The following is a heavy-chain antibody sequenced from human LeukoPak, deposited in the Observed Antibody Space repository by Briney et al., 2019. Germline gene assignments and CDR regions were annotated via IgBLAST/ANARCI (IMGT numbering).Heavy chain of an antibody. CDR1: GGSISSGGYY. Sequence: SQTLSLTCTVSGGSISSGGYYWSWIRQHPGKGLEWIGYIYYSGSTYYNPSLKSRVTISVDTSKNQFSLKLSSVTAADTAVYYCARASYDSSGYYYLNWFDPWGQGTLVTVSS. CDR3: ARASYDSSGYYYLNWFDP. CDR2: IYYSGST. J-gene: IGHJ5*02. V-gene: IGHV4-31*03. D-gene: IGHD3-22*01.